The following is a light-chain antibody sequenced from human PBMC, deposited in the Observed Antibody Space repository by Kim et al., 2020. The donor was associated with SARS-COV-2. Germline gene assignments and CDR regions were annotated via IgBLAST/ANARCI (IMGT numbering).Light chain of an antibody. V-gene: IGKV1-16*01. CDR3: LQYDGEPHT. Sequence: SASVGVRNTISWRASQGIDSAFAWFQQKPGKAPKSLIYTVSILQSGVPSRFSASGSGTDFTLTINSLQPEDFATYYCLQYDGEPHTFGGGTKLEI. J-gene: IGKJ4*01. CDR2: TVS. CDR1: QGIDSA.